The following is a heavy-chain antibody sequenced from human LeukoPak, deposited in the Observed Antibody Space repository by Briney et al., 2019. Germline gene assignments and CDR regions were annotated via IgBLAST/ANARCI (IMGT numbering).Heavy chain of an antibody. CDR1: GFTFSSYD. V-gene: IGHV3-13*01. Sequence: GSLRLSCAASGFTFSSYDMHWVRQATGKGLEWVSAIGTAGDTYYPGSVKGRFTISRENAKNSLYLQMNSLRAEDTAVYYCARACSSTSCYFPYYYGMDVWGQGTTVTVSS. CDR3: ARACSSTSCYFPYYYGMDV. D-gene: IGHD2-2*01. CDR2: IGTAGDT. J-gene: IGHJ6*02.